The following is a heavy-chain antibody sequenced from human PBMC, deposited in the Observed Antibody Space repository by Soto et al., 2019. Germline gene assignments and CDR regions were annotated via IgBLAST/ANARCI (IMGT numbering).Heavy chain of an antibody. D-gene: IGHD3-3*01. CDR1: GFTFSSYA. CDR3: AREGWDWSGYFSDGMDV. J-gene: IGHJ6*02. CDR2: ISYDGSNK. V-gene: IGHV3-30-3*01. Sequence: QVQLVESGGGVVQPGRSLRLSCAASGFTFSSYAMHWVRQAPGKGLEWVAVISYDGSNKYYADSVKGRFPISRDNSKNTLYMQMNSLRAEETAVYYCAREGWDWSGYFSDGMDVWGQGTTVTVSS.